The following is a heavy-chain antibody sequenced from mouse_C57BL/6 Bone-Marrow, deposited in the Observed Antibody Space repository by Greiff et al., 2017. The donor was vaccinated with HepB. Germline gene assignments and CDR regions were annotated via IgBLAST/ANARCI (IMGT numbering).Heavy chain of an antibody. Sequence: QVQLQQPGAELVKPGASVKLSCKASGYTFTSYWMHWVKQRPGQGLEWIGMIHPNSGSTNYNEKFKSKATLTVDKSSSTAYMHLSSLTSEDSAVYYCALPTTVVTTNFDVWGTGTTVTVSS. D-gene: IGHD1-1*01. J-gene: IGHJ1*03. CDR1: GYTFTSYW. V-gene: IGHV1-64*01. CDR2: IHPNSGST. CDR3: ALPTTVVTTNFDV.